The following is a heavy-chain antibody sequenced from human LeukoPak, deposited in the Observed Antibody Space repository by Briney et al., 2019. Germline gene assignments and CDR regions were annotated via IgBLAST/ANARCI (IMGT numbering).Heavy chain of an antibody. D-gene: IGHD1-14*01. CDR1: GLTVITND. CDR2: LYSDGNT. CDR3: ARGVEPLAANTLAY. V-gene: IGHV3-53*01. Sequence: RGSLRLSCAASGLTVITNDMTWVRQAPGKGLEWVSVLYSDGNTIYADSVQGRFTISRDDSKNTLYLEMNSLSPDDTAVYYCARGVEPLAANTLAYWGQGTLVTVSS. J-gene: IGHJ4*02.